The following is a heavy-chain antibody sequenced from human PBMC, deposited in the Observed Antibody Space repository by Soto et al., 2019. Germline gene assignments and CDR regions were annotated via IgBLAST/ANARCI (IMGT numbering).Heavy chain of an antibody. CDR2: IRNKANSYTT. CDR1: GFTFSDHY. Sequence: EVQLVESGGGLVQPGGSLRLSCAASGFTFSDHYMEWFRQAAGQGLEWVGRIRNKANSYTTEYGASVKGRFTISRDDSTHSLSLQMKRLKTETTPVYYCASAWFRELKDFDYWGQGTLVSVST. V-gene: IGHV3-72*01. D-gene: IGHD3-10*01. CDR3: ASAWFRELKDFDY. J-gene: IGHJ4*02.